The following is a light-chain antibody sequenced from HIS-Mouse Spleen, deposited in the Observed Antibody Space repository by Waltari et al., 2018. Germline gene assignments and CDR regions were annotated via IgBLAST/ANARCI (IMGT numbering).Light chain of an antibody. CDR2: RNN. V-gene: IGLV1-47*01. CDR1: SSNIGSNY. J-gene: IGLJ3*02. Sequence: QSVLTQPPSASGTPGQRVTISCSGSSSNIGSNYVYWYQQLPGTAPKLLIYRNNQRPSGVPARFSCSKSGTSASLAISGLRSEDEADYYCAAWDDSLSGWVFGGGTKLTVL. CDR3: AAWDDSLSGWV.